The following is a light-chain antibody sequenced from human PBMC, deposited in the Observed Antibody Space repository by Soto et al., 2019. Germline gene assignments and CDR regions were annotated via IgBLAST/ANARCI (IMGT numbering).Light chain of an antibody. V-gene: IGKV1-27*01. CDR1: QGISNY. J-gene: IGKJ1*01. CDR3: QKYNSAPQT. CDR2: AAS. Sequence: DIQMTQSPSSLSASVGDRVTITCRVSQGISNYLAWYQQKPGKVPKLLIYAASTLQSGVPSRFSGSGSGTDFTLTISSLQPEDVATYYCQKYNSAPQTFGQGTKV.